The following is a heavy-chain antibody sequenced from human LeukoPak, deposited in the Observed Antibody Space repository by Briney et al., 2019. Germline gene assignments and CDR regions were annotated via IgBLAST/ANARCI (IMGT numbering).Heavy chain of an antibody. CDR3: ARHRDRGYLDAFDI. D-gene: IGHD6-13*01. V-gene: IGHV4-59*08. CDR1: GGSISSYY. CDR2: IYYSGST. J-gene: IGHJ3*02. Sequence: PSETLSLTCTVSGGSISSYYWSWIRQPPGKELEWIGYIYYSGSTNYNPSLKSRVTISVATSKNTFSLKLSSVTAADTAVYYCARHRDRGYLDAFDIWGQGTMVTVSS.